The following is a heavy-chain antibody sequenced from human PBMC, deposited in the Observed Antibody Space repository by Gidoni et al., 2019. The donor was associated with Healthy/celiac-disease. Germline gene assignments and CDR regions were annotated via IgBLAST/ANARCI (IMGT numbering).Heavy chain of an antibody. CDR2: IKQDGSEK. Sequence: EVQLVVSGGGLVQPGGSLRLSCAASVFTFRSYWMSWVRQAPGKGLEWVANIKQDGSEKYYVDSVKGRFTISRDNAKNSLYLQMNSLRAEDTAVYYCARDAAYYYDSSGYDWGQGTLVTVSS. D-gene: IGHD3-22*01. V-gene: IGHV3-7*04. CDR3: ARDAAYYYDSSGYD. J-gene: IGHJ4*02. CDR1: VFTFRSYW.